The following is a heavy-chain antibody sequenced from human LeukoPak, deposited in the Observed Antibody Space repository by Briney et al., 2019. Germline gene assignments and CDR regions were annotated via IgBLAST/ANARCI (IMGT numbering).Heavy chain of an antibody. Sequence: SETLSLTCTVSGASISSYYYNWIRQTAGRGLEWIGRLYISGSTDYNPSLKSRVTISVDRSTYQFSLNLRSVTAADTAVYFCARDLSGSLYFDYWGQGVLVTVSS. D-gene: IGHD3-10*01. J-gene: IGHJ4*02. CDR2: LYISGST. CDR3: ARDLSGSLYFDY. V-gene: IGHV4-4*07. CDR1: GASISSYY.